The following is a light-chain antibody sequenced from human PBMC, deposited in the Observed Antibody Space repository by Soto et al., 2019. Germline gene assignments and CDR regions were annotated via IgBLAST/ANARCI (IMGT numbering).Light chain of an antibody. J-gene: IGKJ1*01. V-gene: IGKV3-20*01. CDR3: QQYDESFRT. Sequence: EIVLTQSPGTLSLSPGERATLSCRASQSVNSNYLAWYQQKPGQSPRVLMYGTSNRATGIPGRFSGSGSGTDFTLTISRLEPEDFAVYYCQQYDESFRTFGPGTMVEIK. CDR2: GTS. CDR1: QSVNSNY.